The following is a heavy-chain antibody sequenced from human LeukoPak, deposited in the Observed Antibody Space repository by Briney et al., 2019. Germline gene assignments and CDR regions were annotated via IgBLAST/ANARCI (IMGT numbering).Heavy chain of an antibody. D-gene: IGHD4-17*01. CDR3: ARDRYGDYAIDY. V-gene: IGHV3-48*04. Sequence: GGSLRLSCASSGFTFTSYSMNWVRQAPGKGLEWVSYISSSSSTIYYADSVKGRFTIFRDSAKNSLYLQMISLRAEDTAVYFCARDRYGDYAIDYWGQGTLVTVSS. CDR2: ISSSSSTI. CDR1: GFTFTSYS. J-gene: IGHJ4*02.